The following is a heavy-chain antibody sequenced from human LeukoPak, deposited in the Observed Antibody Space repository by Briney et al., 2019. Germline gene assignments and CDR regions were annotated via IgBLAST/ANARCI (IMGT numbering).Heavy chain of an antibody. V-gene: IGHV1-69*13. D-gene: IGHD1-26*01. CDR3: ARLGATSYAFDI. Sequence: ASVKVSCKASGGTFSSYAISWVRQAPGQGLEWMGGIIPIFGTANYAQKFQGRVTNTADESTSTAYMELSSLRSEDTAVYYCARLGATSYAFDIWGQGTMVTVSS. J-gene: IGHJ3*02. CDR1: GGTFSSYA. CDR2: IIPIFGTA.